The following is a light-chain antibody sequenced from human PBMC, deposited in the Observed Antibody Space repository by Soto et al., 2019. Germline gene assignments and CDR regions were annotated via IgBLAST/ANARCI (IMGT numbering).Light chain of an antibody. Sequence: DIQLTQSPSFLSASVGHRVTITCRASQGISSYLDWYQQKPGKAPKLLIYAASTLQSGVPSRFSGSGSGTEFTLTISSLQPEDFATYYCQQLNSYPSITFGQGTRLEIK. CDR1: QGISSY. CDR2: AAS. V-gene: IGKV1-9*01. J-gene: IGKJ5*01. CDR3: QQLNSYPSIT.